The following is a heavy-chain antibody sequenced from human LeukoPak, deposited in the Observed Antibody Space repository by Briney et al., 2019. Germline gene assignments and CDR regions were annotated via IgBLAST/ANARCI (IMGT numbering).Heavy chain of an antibody. CDR2: ISTDGSST. J-gene: IGHJ4*02. Sequence: GGSLRLSCAGSGFTLSSYWMHWVRQAPGKGLVWVSRISTDGSSTSYADFVKGRFTISRDNAKNTLFLQMNSLRAEDTAVYYCARDPATLGLSLDYWGQGTLVTVSS. CDR3: ARDPATLGLSLDY. D-gene: IGHD3-22*01. CDR1: GFTLSSYW. V-gene: IGHV3-74*01.